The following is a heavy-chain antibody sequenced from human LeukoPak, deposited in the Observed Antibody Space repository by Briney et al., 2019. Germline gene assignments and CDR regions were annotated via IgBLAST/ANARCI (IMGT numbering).Heavy chain of an antibody. CDR3: ARVRDSSSWYRRGNYYYYYMDV. J-gene: IGHJ6*03. CDR1: GGSISSGSYY. CDR2: IYTSGST. V-gene: IGHV4-61*02. Sequence: SETLSLTCTVSGGSISSGSYYWNWIRQPAGKGLEWIGRIYTSGSTNYNPSLKSRVTISVDTSKNQFSLKLSSVTAADTAVYYCARVRDSSSWYRRGNYYYYYMDVWGKGTTVTISS. D-gene: IGHD6-13*01.